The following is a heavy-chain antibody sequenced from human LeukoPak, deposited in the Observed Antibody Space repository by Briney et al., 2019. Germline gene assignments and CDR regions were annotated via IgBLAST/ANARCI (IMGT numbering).Heavy chain of an antibody. D-gene: IGHD3-3*01. CDR3: VPRKEWSCYMDV. J-gene: IGHJ6*03. CDR2: IKQDGSEK. Sequence: PGGSLRLSCAASGFTFSSYAMSWVRQAPGKGLEWVANIKQDGSEKYYVDSVKGRFTISRDNAKNSLYLQMNSLRAEDTAVYYCVPRKEWSCYMDVWGKGTTVTVSS. V-gene: IGHV3-7*03. CDR1: GFTFSSYA.